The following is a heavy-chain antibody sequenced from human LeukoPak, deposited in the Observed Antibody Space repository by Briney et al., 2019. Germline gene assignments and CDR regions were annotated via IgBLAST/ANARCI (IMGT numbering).Heavy chain of an antibody. V-gene: IGHV4-31*03. CDR2: IYYSGST. Sequence: KPSETLSLTCTVSGGSISSGGYYWSWIRQHPGKGLEWIGYIYYSGSTYYNPSLKSRVTISVDTSKNQFSLKLSSVTAADTAVYYCARSLYYYDSSAAFDIWGQGTMVTVSS. CDR1: GGSISSGGYY. CDR3: ARSLYYYDSSAAFDI. D-gene: IGHD3-22*01. J-gene: IGHJ3*02.